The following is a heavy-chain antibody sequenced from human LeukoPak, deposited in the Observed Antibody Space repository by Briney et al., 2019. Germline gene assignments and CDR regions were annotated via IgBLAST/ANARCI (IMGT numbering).Heavy chain of an antibody. V-gene: IGHV3-23*01. CDR3: AKDRPNYFGTNGHYYRRDGDF. J-gene: IGHJ4*02. CDR1: EFTLSTYA. Sequence: PGGSLRLSCAASEFTLSTYAMSWVRQAPGRGLEWVASITSTGESTWYAGSVKGRFTISRDNSKYTVCLQMNSLRAEDTAIYYCAKDRPNYFGTNGHYYRRDGDFWGQGTLVTVSS. D-gene: IGHD3-22*01. CDR2: ITSTGEST.